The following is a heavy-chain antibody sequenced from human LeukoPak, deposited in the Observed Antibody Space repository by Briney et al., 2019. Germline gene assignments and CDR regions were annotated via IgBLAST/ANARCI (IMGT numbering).Heavy chain of an antibody. CDR2: IYTSGST. CDR3: AREGVAAALYYYYYYYMDV. D-gene: IGHD6-13*01. V-gene: IGHV4-61*02. J-gene: IGHJ6*03. CDR1: GGSISSSSYY. Sequence: SETLSLTCTVSGGSISSSSYYWGWIRQPAGKGLEWIGRIYTSGSTNYNPSLKSRVTISVGTSKNQFSLKLSSVTAADTAVYYCAREGVAAALYYYYYYYMDVWGKGTTVTVSS.